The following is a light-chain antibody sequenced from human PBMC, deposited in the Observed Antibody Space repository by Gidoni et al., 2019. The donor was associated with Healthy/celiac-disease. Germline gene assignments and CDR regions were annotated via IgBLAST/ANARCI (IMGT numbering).Light chain of an antibody. Sequence: DIVMTQSPDSLAVSLGERATINCKSSQSVLYSSNNKNYLAWYQQKPGQPPKLLIYWASTRESGVPDRFSGSGSGADFTLTISSLQAEDVADYYRQQNYSTPLFGQGTKLEIK. V-gene: IGKV4-1*01. CDR1: QSVLYSSNNKNY. CDR2: WAS. CDR3: QQNYSTPL. J-gene: IGKJ2*01.